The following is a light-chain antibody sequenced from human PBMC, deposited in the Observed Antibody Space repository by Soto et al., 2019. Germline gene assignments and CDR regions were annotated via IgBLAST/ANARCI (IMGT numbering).Light chain of an antibody. V-gene: IGKV3-20*01. Sequence: EIVLTQSPGTLSLSPGERATLSCRASQSVSSSYLAWYQQKPGQAPRLLIYGASSRATGIPDRFSGSGSGTDITLTIIRLEPEDVAVYYCQQYGSSPPTFGPGTKVDIK. CDR3: QQYGSSPPT. CDR1: QSVSSSY. J-gene: IGKJ3*01. CDR2: GAS.